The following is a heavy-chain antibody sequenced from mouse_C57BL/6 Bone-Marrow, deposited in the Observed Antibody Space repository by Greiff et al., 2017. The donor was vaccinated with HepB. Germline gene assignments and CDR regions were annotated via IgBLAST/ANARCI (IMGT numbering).Heavy chain of an antibody. CDR1: GYTFTSYW. Sequence: QVQLQQPGAELVKPGASVKMSCKASGYTFTSYWITWVKQRPGQGLEWIGDIYPGSGSTNYNEKFKSKATLTVDTSSSTAYMQLSSLTSEDSAVYYCSRGVPNWDDYAMDYWGQGTSVTVSS. CDR3: SRGVPNWDDYAMDY. J-gene: IGHJ4*01. V-gene: IGHV1-55*01. CDR2: IYPGSGST. D-gene: IGHD4-1*02.